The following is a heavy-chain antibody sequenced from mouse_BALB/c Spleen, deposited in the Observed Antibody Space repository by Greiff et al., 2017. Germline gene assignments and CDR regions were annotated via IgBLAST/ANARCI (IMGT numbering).Heavy chain of an antibody. V-gene: IGHV14-3*02. CDR3: ASGLRPFYAMDY. Sequence: EVQLQQSGAELVKPGASVKLSCTASGFNIKDTYMHWVKQRPEQGLEWIGRIDPANGNTKYDPKFQGKATITADTSSNTDYLQLSSLTSEDTAVYYCASGLRPFYAMDYWGQGTSVTVSS. D-gene: IGHD1-2*01. CDR1: GFNIKDTY. CDR2: IDPANGNT. J-gene: IGHJ4*01.